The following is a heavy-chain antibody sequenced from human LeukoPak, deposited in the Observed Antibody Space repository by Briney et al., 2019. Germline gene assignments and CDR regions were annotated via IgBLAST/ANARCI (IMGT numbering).Heavy chain of an antibody. J-gene: IGHJ4*02. CDR2: IYYSGRT. CDR3: ARRKYYTIEN. Sequence: SETLSLTCTVSGDSISSSGYYWGWIRQPPGKGLEWIASIYYSGRTYYNPSLKSRIAISVDSSKNQFSLRLSSVTAADTAVYYCARRKYYTIENWGQGTLVTVSS. D-gene: IGHD3-10*01. V-gene: IGHV4-39*01. CDR1: GDSISSSGYY.